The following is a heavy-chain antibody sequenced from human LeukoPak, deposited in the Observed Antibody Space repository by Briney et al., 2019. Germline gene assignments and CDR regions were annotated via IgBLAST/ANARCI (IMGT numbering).Heavy chain of an antibody. V-gene: IGHV3-11*04. CDR2: ISSGGRTI. Sequence: PGGSLRLSCAASGFTFSDYYMSWIRQAPGKGLEWVSYISSGGRTIYYADSVKGRFTISRDNAKNSLYLQMNSLRAEDTAVYYCARVDYDILTGYSPYFHYWGQGTLVTVSS. D-gene: IGHD3-9*01. CDR3: ARVDYDILTGYSPYFHY. J-gene: IGHJ4*02. CDR1: GFTFSDYY.